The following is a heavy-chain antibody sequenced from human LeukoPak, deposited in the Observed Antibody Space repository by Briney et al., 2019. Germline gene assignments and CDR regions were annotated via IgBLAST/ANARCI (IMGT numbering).Heavy chain of an antibody. Sequence: SETLSLTCTVSGASISSGGYFWSWIRQHPGKGLEWIGYIYYSGNTYYNPSLKSRVTISIDTSTNQFSLKLTSVTAADTAVYYCAKRAYFDWFGAFDIWGQRAMVTVSS. CDR2: IYYSGNT. D-gene: IGHD3-9*01. V-gene: IGHV4-31*03. CDR3: AKRAYFDWFGAFDI. J-gene: IGHJ3*02. CDR1: GASISSGGYF.